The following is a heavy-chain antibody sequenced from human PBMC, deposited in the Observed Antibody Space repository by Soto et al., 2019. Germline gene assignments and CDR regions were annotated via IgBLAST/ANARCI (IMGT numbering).Heavy chain of an antibody. Sequence: GGSLRLSCAASGFTFSDYYMSWIRQAPGKGLEWVSYISSSGSTIYYADSVKGRFTISRDNAKNSLYLQMNSLRAEDPAVYYCARLYYDILTGTIPAPDYWGQGTLVTVSS. CDR2: ISSSGSTI. CDR1: GFTFSDYY. CDR3: ARLYYDILTGTIPAPDY. V-gene: IGHV3-11*01. D-gene: IGHD3-9*01. J-gene: IGHJ4*02.